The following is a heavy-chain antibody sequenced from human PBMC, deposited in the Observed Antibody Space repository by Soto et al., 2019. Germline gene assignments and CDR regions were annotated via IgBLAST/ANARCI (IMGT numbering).Heavy chain of an antibody. V-gene: IGHV3-7*02. D-gene: IGHD3-16*02. J-gene: IGHJ4*02. CDR2: ISNDGTKK. CDR3: VESYQTLES. Sequence: EVKLVESGGGLVQPGGSLRLSCAASGFTFSGSWIIWVRQAPGKGLEWVADISNDGTKKYCVDSVKGRFTVSRDNAKNSVYLEMNSLRAEDTAVYHCVESYQTLESWGQGTLVTVSS. CDR1: GFTFSGSW.